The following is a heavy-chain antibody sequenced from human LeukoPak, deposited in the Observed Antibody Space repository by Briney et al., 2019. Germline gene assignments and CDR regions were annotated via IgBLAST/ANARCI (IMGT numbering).Heavy chain of an antibody. Sequence: PGGPLRLSCAASGFTFSSYAMHWVRQAPGKGLEWVAVISYDGSNKYYADSVKGRFTISRDNSKNTLYLQMNSLRAEDTAVYYCARAYSSSSAIFDYWGQGTLVTVSS. V-gene: IGHV3-30*04. CDR1: GFTFSSYA. CDR2: ISYDGSNK. CDR3: ARAYSSSSAIFDY. J-gene: IGHJ4*02. D-gene: IGHD6-6*01.